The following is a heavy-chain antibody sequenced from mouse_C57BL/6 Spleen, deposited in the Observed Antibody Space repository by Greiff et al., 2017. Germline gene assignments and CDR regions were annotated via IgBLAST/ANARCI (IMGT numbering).Heavy chain of an antibody. CDR1: GYSFTGYY. J-gene: IGHJ2*01. V-gene: IGHV1-42*01. D-gene: IGHD3-2*02. Sequence: EVKLQQSGPELVKPGASVKISCKASGYSFTGYYMNWVKQSAEKSLEWIGEINPSTGGTTYNQKFKAKATLTVDKSSSTAYMQLKSLTSEDSAVYYCASRLFDYWGQGTTLTVSS. CDR2: INPSTGGT. CDR3: ASRLFDY.